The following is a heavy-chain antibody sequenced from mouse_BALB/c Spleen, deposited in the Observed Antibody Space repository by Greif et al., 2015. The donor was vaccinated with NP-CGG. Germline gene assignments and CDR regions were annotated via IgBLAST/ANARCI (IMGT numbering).Heavy chain of an antibody. D-gene: IGHD2-1*01. CDR3: ARGGYGSFDY. V-gene: IGHV3-6*02. J-gene: IGHJ2*01. Sequence: EVHLVESGPGLVKPSQSLSLTCSVTGYSITSGYYWNWIRQFPGNKLEWMGYISYDGSNNYNPSLKNRISITRDTSKNQFFLKLNSVTTEDTATYYCARGGYGSFDYWGQGTTLTVSS. CDR2: ISYDGSN. CDR1: GYSITSGYY.